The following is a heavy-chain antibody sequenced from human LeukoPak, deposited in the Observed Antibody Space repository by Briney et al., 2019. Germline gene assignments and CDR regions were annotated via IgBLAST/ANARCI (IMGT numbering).Heavy chain of an antibody. D-gene: IGHD6-19*01. V-gene: IGHV2-70*01. J-gene: IGHJ4*02. CDR1: GGSVSSGSYY. CDR3: ARIRGYSSGWYEDY. CDR2: IDWDDDK. Sequence: TLSLTCTVSGGSVSSGSYYWSWIRQPPGKALEWLALIDWDDDKYYSTSLKTRLTISKDTSKNQVVLTMTNMDPVDTATYYCARIRGYSSGWYEDYWGQGTLVTVSS.